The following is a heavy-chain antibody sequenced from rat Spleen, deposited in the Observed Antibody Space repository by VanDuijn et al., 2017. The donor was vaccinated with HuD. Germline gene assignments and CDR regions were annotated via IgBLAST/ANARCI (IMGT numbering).Heavy chain of an antibody. V-gene: IGHV5-7*01. D-gene: IGHD4-3*01. Sequence: EVQLVESGGGLVQPGRSLKLSCAASGFTFSDYYMVWVRQAPKKGLEWVASISYDGSSTYYRDSVKGRFTISRDNAKSTLYLQMDSLRSEDTATYYCARHNSGYGVMDAWGQGASVTVSS. J-gene: IGHJ4*01. CDR3: ARHNSGYGVMDA. CDR2: ISYDGSST. CDR1: GFTFSDYY.